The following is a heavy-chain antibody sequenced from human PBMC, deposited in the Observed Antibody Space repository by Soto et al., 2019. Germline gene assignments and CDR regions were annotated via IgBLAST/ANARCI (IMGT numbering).Heavy chain of an antibody. D-gene: IGHD2-15*01. Sequence: PGGSLRLSCAASGFTFSSHDMHWVRQATGKGLEWVSATDIYGDTYYPGSVKGRFSISRENAKNSFYLQMNGLRVEDTAVYYCVREAAGRGGFYYFDYWGQGTPVTVSS. CDR3: VREAAGRGGFYYFDY. CDR1: GFTFSSHD. V-gene: IGHV3-13*01. CDR2: TDIYGDT. J-gene: IGHJ4*02.